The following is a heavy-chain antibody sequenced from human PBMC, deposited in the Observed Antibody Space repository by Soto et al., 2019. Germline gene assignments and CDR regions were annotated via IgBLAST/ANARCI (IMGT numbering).Heavy chain of an antibody. J-gene: IGHJ6*02. CDR1: GYKFISHS. V-gene: IGHV1-18*01. CDR3: ARGAFCRAVPRRRDMNV. D-gene: IGHD3-3*02. Sequence: QIQLVQSGGEVKKPGASVKVSCKSSGYKFISHSITWVRKAPGQGLEWMGRISAYNGNTNYAQKLQGRVTMTTDTSPNPVYMVRICLRSICTAVKNCARGAFCRAVPRRRDMNVCSQRPTVIFSS. CDR2: ISAYNGNT.